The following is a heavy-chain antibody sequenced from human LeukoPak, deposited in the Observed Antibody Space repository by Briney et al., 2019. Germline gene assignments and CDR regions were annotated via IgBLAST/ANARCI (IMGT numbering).Heavy chain of an antibody. J-gene: IGHJ4*02. Sequence: GASVKVSCKASGYTFTGCYMHWVRQAPGQGLEWMGWINPNSGGTNYAQKFQGRVTMTRDTSISTAYMELSRLRSDDTAVYYCARSLRALSGYQLYWGQGTLVTVSS. V-gene: IGHV1-2*02. CDR3: ARSLRALSGYQLY. D-gene: IGHD3-22*01. CDR1: GYTFTGCY. CDR2: INPNSGGT.